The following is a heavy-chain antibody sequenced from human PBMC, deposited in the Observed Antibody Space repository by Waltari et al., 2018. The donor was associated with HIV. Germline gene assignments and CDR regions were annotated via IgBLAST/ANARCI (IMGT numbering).Heavy chain of an antibody. J-gene: IGHJ4*02. Sequence: DVQLVESGGGLVKPGGSLRLSCAASGFTFSSYSMNWVRQAPGKGLEWGSSISSSSSYIYYADSVKGGLTISRDNAKNSLYLQMNSLRAEDTAVYYCARDFDYYDSSGYKDFDYWGQGALVTVSS. D-gene: IGHD3-22*01. CDR2: ISSSSSYI. V-gene: IGHV3-21*01. CDR1: GFTFSSYS. CDR3: ARDFDYYDSSGYKDFDY.